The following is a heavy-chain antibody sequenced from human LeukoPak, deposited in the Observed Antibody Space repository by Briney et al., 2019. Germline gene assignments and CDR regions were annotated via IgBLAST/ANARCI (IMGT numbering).Heavy chain of an antibody. V-gene: IGHV3-21*01. J-gene: IGHJ4*02. CDR1: GFTFSSSA. D-gene: IGHD6-13*01. CDR2: ISSSSTYI. CDR3: ASQYTSSRIFDD. Sequence: PGGSLRLSCAASGFTFSSSAMSWVRQVPGKGLEWVSSISSSSTYIYYADSVKGRFTVSRDNAKNSLYLQMNSLRAEDTAVYFCASQYTSSRIFDDWGQGTLVTVSS.